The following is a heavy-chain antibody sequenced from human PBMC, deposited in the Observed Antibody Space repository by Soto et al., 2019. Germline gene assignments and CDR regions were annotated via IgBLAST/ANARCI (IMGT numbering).Heavy chain of an antibody. CDR2: ISGSGGST. J-gene: IGHJ4*02. CDR3: ATAFQYSSRFHPQNDY. CDR1: GFTFSSYA. V-gene: IGHV3-23*01. Sequence: GGSLRLSCAASGFTFSSYAMSWVRQAPGKGLEWVSAISGSGGSTYYADSVKGRFTISRDNSKNTLYLQMNSLRAEDTAVYYCATAFQYSSRFHPQNDYWGQGTLVTVSS. D-gene: IGHD2-21*01.